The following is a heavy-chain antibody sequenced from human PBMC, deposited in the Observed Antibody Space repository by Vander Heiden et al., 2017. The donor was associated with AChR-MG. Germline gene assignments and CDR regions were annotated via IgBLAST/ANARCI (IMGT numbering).Heavy chain of an antibody. Sequence: QVQLQESGPGLVKPSGTLSLTCTVSGGAISSYYWSWNRQPPGKGLEWIGYMYYSVSTNYNPSLKSRVTISVDTSKNQFSLKLSSVTAADTAVYYCAREGCSGGSCYSHYYYYGMDVWGQGTTVTVSS. CDR3: AREGCSGGSCYSHYYYYGMDV. CDR1: GGAISSYY. J-gene: IGHJ6*02. D-gene: IGHD2-15*01. CDR2: MYYSVST. V-gene: IGHV4-59*01.